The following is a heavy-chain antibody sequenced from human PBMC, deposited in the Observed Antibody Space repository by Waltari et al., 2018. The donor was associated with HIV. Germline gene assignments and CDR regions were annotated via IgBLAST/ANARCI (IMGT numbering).Heavy chain of an antibody. Sequence: TWAGFTFSNCGMHWVRQAPGKGLEWVAIIWHDGSIEYYADSVKGRFTISRDNSKNTLYLQMNSLRGEDTSMYYCAKDQDIAAGIDYWGQGTLVTVSS. D-gene: IGHD5-12*01. CDR3: AKDQDIAAGIDY. CDR1: GFTFSNCG. V-gene: IGHV3-30*02. CDR2: IWHDGSIE. J-gene: IGHJ4*02.